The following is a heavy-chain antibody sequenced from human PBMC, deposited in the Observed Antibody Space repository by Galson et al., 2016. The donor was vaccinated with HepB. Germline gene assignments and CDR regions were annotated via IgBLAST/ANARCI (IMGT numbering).Heavy chain of an antibody. J-gene: IGHJ4*02. CDR2: IWYDGSKK. Sequence: SLRLSCAASGFTFSSYGMHWVRQAPGKGLEWVGVIWYDGSKKYYADSVEGRFTISRDNSKNTLYLQMSSLRAEDTAVYYCARDQDTSGWYPGVWGQGTLVTVSS. D-gene: IGHD6-19*01. V-gene: IGHV3-33*01. CDR1: GFTFSSYG. CDR3: ARDQDTSGWYPGV.